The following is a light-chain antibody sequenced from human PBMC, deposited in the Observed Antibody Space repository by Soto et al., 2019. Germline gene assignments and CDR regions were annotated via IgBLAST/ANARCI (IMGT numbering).Light chain of an antibody. CDR1: SSDVGGYNY. CDR2: DVS. Sequence: QSVLTQPPSASGSLGQSVTISCTGTSSDVGGYNYVSWYQQHPGKAPKLMIYDVSQRPSGVPDRFSGSKSGNTASLTVSGLPAEDEADYYCSSYAGSNNLVFGTGTKLTVL. CDR3: SSYAGSNNLV. V-gene: IGLV2-8*01. J-gene: IGLJ1*01.